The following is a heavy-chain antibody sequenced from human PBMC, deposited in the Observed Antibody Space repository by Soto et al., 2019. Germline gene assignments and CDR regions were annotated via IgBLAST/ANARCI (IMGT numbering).Heavy chain of an antibody. Sequence: SQTLSLTCAISGDSVSGKTAAWNWIRQSPSRGLEWLGRTYFRSRWYNDYAISVKSRITINPDTSKNQFSLLLNSVTPEDTAVYYCARVSFDHFVHWFDPWGQGTLVTVS. CDR3: ARVSFDHFVHWFDP. J-gene: IGHJ5*02. V-gene: IGHV6-1*01. D-gene: IGHD3-9*01. CDR1: GDSVSGKTAA. CDR2: TYFRSRWYN.